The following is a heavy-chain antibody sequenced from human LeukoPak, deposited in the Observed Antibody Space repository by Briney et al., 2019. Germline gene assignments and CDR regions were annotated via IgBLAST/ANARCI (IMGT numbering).Heavy chain of an antibody. CDR2: IYYSGST. Sequence: SETLSLTCTVSGGSISSYYWSWLPQPPGKGLEWIGYIYYSGSTNYNPSLKSRVTISVDTSKNQFSLKLSSVTAADTAVYYCASSYLHYNWNDEVRFDYWGQGTLVTVSS. CDR3: ASSYLHYNWNDEVRFDY. D-gene: IGHD1-1*01. J-gene: IGHJ4*02. CDR1: GGSISSYY. V-gene: IGHV4-59*08.